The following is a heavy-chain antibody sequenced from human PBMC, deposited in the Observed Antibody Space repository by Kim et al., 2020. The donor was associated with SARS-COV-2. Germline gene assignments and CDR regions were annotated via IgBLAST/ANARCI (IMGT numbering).Heavy chain of an antibody. J-gene: IGHJ6*02. CDR1: GYTFTSYY. D-gene: IGHD3-3*01. CDR2: INPSGGST. V-gene: IGHV1-46*01. CDR3: ARDKSVTIFGVVIYHELYYYYYGMDV. Sequence: ASVKVSCKASGYTFTSYYMHWVRQAPGQGLEWMGIINPSGGSTSYAQKFQGRVTMTRDTSTSTVYMELSSLRSEDTAVYYCARDKSVTIFGVVIYHELYYYYYGMDVWGQGTTVTVSS.